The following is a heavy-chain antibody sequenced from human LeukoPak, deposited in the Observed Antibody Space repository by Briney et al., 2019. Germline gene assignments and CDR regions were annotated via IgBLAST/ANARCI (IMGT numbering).Heavy chain of an antibody. CDR1: GFTFSSYG. J-gene: IGHJ4*02. CDR2: ISYDGSNK. Sequence: GGSLRLSCAASGFTFSSYGMHWVRQAPGKGLEWVAVISYDGSNKYYADSVKGRFTISRDNSKNTLYLQMNSLRAEDTAVYYCAKDKWTYYDILTGYLRPYYFDYWGQGTLVTVSS. CDR3: AKDKWTYYDILTGYLRPYYFDY. D-gene: IGHD3-9*01. V-gene: IGHV3-30*18.